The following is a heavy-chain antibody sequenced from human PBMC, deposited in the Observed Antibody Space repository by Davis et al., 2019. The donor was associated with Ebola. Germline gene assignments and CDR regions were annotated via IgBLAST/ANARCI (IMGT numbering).Heavy chain of an antibody. J-gene: IGHJ4*02. CDR2: INHREST. CDR3: ARGLYGRRLRF. D-gene: IGHD3-10*01. Sequence: SETLSLTCAVSGGSFSGYYWSWIRQPPGKGLEWIGEINHRESTKYNPSLKSRVTISVDTSKNQFSLRLTSVTAADTGVYYCARGLYGRRLRFWGQGTLVTVSS. V-gene: IGHV4-34*01. CDR1: GGSFSGYY.